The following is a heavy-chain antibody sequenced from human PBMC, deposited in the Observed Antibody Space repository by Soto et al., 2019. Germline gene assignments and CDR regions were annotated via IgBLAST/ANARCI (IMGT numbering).Heavy chain of an antibody. D-gene: IGHD3-22*01. Sequence: GGSLRLSCAASGFTFSSYWMTWVRQAPGKGLEWVANINQDESEKYYVDSVKGRFTISRDTAKNSLYLQMDNLRAEDTAVYYCARSLRENSDSVAYRPIDYWGQGTLVTVSS. CDR2: INQDESEK. CDR1: GFTFSSYW. J-gene: IGHJ4*02. CDR3: ARSLRENSDSVAYRPIDY. V-gene: IGHV3-7*05.